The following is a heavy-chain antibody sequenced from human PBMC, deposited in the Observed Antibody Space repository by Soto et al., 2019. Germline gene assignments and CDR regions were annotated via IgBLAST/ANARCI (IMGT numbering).Heavy chain of an antibody. D-gene: IGHD3-10*01. CDR2: FSGSGGST. V-gene: IGHV3-23*01. Sequence: GGSLRLSCAASGFTFSSYAMSWVRQAPGKGLEWVSAFSGSGGSTYYADSVKGRFTISRDNSKNTLYLQMNTLRAEDTAVYYCAKDRGYYGSGSYYKHPGGYWYFDLWGRGTLVTVS. J-gene: IGHJ2*01. CDR1: GFTFSSYA. CDR3: AKDRGYYGSGSYYKHPGGYWYFDL.